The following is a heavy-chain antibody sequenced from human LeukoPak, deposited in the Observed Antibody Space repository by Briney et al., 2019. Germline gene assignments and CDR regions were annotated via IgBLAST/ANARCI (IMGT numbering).Heavy chain of an antibody. D-gene: IGHD6-6*01. V-gene: IGHV3-23*01. CDR3: ANWFGSSSSFMGPFDY. CDR2: ISGGGGST. Sequence: GGSLRLSCVASGFTFSSYDMSWVRQAPGKGLEWVAVISGGGGSTFYSDSVKGRFTISRDNSRNTLYLQMDSLRGEDTAVYYCANWFGSSSSFMGPFDYWGRGALVTVSS. CDR1: GFTFSSYD. J-gene: IGHJ4*02.